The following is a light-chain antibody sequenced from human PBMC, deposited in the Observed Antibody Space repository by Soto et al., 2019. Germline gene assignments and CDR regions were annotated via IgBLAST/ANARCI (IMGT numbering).Light chain of an antibody. CDR3: QQYGSSPPT. J-gene: IGKJ1*01. Sequence: EIVLTQSPGTLSLSPGEKATLSFRASQRVSSSYLAWYQQKPGQAPRLLIYGASSRATGIQDRFSGSGSGTDFTLTINRLEPEDFAVYYCQQYGSSPPTFGQGTKVDIK. CDR1: QRVSSSY. CDR2: GAS. V-gene: IGKV3-20*01.